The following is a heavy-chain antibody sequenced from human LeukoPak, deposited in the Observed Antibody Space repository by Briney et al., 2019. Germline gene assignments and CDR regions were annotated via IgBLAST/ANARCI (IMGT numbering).Heavy chain of an antibody. V-gene: IGHV4-59*01. CDR2: IYYSGST. CDR3: ARDSLRYFKEYYYYYGMDV. D-gene: IGHD3-9*01. J-gene: IGHJ6*02. CDR1: GGSISSYY. Sequence: SETLSLTCTVSGGSISSYYWSWIRQPPGKGLEWVWYIYYSGSTNYNPSLKSRVTISLDTSKNQFSLKLSSVTAADTAVYYCARDSLRYFKEYYYYYGMDVWGQGTTVTVSS.